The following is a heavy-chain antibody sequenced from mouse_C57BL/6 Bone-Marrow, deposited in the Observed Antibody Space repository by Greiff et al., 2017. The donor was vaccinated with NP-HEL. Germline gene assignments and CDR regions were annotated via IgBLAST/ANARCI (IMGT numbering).Heavy chain of an antibody. CDR1: GYTFTSYG. Sequence: VQLQQSGAELARPGASVKLSCKASGYTFTSYGISCVKQRTGQGLEWIGEIYPRSGNTYYNEKFKGKATLTADKSSSTAYMELRSLTSEDSAVYFCARGPGWDAWFAYWGQGTLVTVSA. J-gene: IGHJ3*01. D-gene: IGHD3-2*02. CDR2: IYPRSGNT. V-gene: IGHV1-81*01. CDR3: ARGPGWDAWFAY.